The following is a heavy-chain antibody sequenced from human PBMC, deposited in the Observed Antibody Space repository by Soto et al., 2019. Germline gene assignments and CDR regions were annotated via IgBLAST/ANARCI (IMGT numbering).Heavy chain of an antibody. D-gene: IGHD2-15*01. CDR1: GFSLSTSGVG. V-gene: IGHV2-5*02. CDR3: ALRRGYCSGGSCYSIWFDP. Sequence: QITLKESGPTLVKPTQTLTLTCTFSGFSLSTSGVGVGWIRQPPGKALEWLALIYWDDDKRYSPSLKSRLTLTKATSKNQVVLTMTNMDPVDTATYYCALRRGYCSGGSCYSIWFDPWGQGTLVTVSS. CDR2: IYWDDDK. J-gene: IGHJ5*02.